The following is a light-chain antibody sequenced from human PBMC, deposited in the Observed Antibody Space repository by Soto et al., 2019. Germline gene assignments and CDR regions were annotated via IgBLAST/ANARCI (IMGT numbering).Light chain of an antibody. Sequence: QSALTQPASVSGSPGQSITISCTGTSSDVGGYNYVSWYQQHPGKAPKLMIYEVSNRPSGVSNRFSGSKSGNTASLTISGPQAEDEADYYCSSYAGSSNVFGTGTKVTVL. CDR2: EVS. V-gene: IGLV2-14*01. J-gene: IGLJ1*01. CDR1: SSDVGGYNY. CDR3: SSYAGSSNV.